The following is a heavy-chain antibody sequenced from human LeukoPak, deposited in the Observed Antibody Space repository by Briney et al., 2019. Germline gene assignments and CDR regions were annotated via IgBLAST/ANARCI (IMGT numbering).Heavy chain of an antibody. CDR2: IYTSGST. V-gene: IGHV4-61*02. Sequence: IPSQTLSLTCTVSGDSISSGSYYWSWIRQPAGKGLEWIGRIYTSGSTNYNPSLKSRVTISVDTSKNQFSLKLSSVTAADTAVYYCARGWDYGDYGLPRLFDYWGQGTLVTVSS. CDR3: ARGWDYGDYGLPRLFDY. D-gene: IGHD4-17*01. CDR1: GDSISSGSYY. J-gene: IGHJ4*02.